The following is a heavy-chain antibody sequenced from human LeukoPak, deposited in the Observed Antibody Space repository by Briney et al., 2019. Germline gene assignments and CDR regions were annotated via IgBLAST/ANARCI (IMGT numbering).Heavy chain of an antibody. Sequence: SETLSLTCTVSGGSVSSGGYYWSWIRQPPGKGLEWIGYIYYSGSTNYNPSLKSRVTISVDTSKNQFSLKLSSVTAADTAVYYCARDLYGDSRYYFDYWGQGTLVTVSS. V-gene: IGHV4-61*08. D-gene: IGHD4-17*01. CDR3: ARDLYGDSRYYFDY. J-gene: IGHJ4*02. CDR1: GGSVSSGGYY. CDR2: IYYSGST.